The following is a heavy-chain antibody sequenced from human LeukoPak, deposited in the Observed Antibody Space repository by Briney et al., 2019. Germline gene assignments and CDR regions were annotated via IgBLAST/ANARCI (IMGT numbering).Heavy chain of an antibody. Sequence: GGSLRLSCAASGFTFSNAWMSWVRQAPGKGLEWVGSIKSKTDGGTTDYAAPVKGRFTISRDDSKNTLYLQMNSLKTEDTAVYYCTTDSRFETHDYWGQGTLVTVSS. V-gene: IGHV3-15*01. CDR1: GFTFSNAW. D-gene: IGHD3-10*01. J-gene: IGHJ4*02. CDR3: TTDSRFETHDY. CDR2: IKSKTDGGTT.